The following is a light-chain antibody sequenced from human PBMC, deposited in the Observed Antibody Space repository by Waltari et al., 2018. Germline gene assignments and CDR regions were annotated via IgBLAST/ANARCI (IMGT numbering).Light chain of an antibody. J-gene: IGLJ3*02. Sequence: QSVLTQPPSVSAAPGQTVSISCSASSPIADHYVSWYQQLPRAAPKLLIYENYKRPSGIPDRFSGSKSGTSATLDISELQTGDEADYYCATWDRWLSIGVFGGGTKLTVL. V-gene: IGLV1-51*01. CDR3: ATWDRWLSIGV. CDR2: ENY. CDR1: SPIADHY.